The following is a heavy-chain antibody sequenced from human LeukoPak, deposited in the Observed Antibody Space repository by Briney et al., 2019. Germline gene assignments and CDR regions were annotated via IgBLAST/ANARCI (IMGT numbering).Heavy chain of an antibody. CDR3: AKWMVRNDFWSGAFDI. J-gene: IGHJ3*02. D-gene: IGHD3-3*01. V-gene: IGHV3-23*01. CDR2: VSGSAYSK. CDR1: GFTFNSYS. Sequence: GGSLRLSCAASGFTFNSYSMGWVRQAPGQGLEWVSAVSGSAYSKYYADSVKGRFTISRDNSRNTLYLQMNSLRAEDTAVYFCAKWMVRNDFWSGAFDIWGQGTMVTVSS.